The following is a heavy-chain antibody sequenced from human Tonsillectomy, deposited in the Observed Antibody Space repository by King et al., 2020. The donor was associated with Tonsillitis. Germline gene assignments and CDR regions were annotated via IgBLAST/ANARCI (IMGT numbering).Heavy chain of an antibody. Sequence: VQLQQWGAGLLKPSETLSLTCAVYGGSFSGYYWSWIRQPPGKGLEWIGEINHSGSTNYNPSLKSRVTISVDTSKNQFSLKLSSVTAADTAVYYCARSSLSYYDSSGYYPFDYWGQGTLVTVSS. CDR2: INHSGST. CDR1: GGSFSGYY. D-gene: IGHD3-22*01. J-gene: IGHJ4*02. CDR3: ARSSLSYYDSSGYYPFDY. V-gene: IGHV4-34*01.